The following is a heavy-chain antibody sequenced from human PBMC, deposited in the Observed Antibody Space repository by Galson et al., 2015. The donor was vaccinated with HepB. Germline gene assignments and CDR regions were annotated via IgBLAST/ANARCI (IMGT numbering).Heavy chain of an antibody. Sequence: SLKLSCEASGFTFSDHAMRWIRQVPGQRLEWIAYIRGDTGVTHYSDSVKGRITISRDTSKNSVYLQMNSLRAEDTAVYYCARDSMSSSFGAWGQGSLVTVSS. V-gene: IGHV3-11*05. J-gene: IGHJ5*02. D-gene: IGHD3-3*02. CDR2: IRGDTGVT. CDR1: GFTFSDHA. CDR3: ARDSMSSSFGA.